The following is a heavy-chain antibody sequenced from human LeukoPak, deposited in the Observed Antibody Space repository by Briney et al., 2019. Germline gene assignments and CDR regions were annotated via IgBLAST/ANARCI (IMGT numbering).Heavy chain of an antibody. Sequence: GESLKISCKGSGYSFTSYWIGWVRQMPGKGLEWMGIIYPADSDTRYSPSFQGQVTISADKSISTAYLQWSSLKASDTAMYYCARQKETTVTTELNAFDIWGQGTMVTVSS. CDR1: GYSFTSYW. CDR2: IYPADSDT. CDR3: ARQKETTVTTELNAFDI. J-gene: IGHJ3*02. D-gene: IGHD4-11*01. V-gene: IGHV5-51*01.